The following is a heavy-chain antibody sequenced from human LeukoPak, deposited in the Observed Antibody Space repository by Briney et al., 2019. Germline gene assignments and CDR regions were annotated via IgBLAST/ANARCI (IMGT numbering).Heavy chain of an antibody. V-gene: IGHV3-23*01. CDR1: GFTFSSYA. D-gene: IGHD2-21*01. J-gene: IGHJ4*02. Sequence: GXLRLSCAASGFTFSSYAMGWVRQAAGKGLEGVSLISGSGDSAYYAESVKGRVTISRENYKNTLYLQMTSLRAEDTAIFYCAKDKIAYPYYFDYWGQGTLVTVSS. CDR2: ISGSGDSA. CDR3: AKDKIAYPYYFDY.